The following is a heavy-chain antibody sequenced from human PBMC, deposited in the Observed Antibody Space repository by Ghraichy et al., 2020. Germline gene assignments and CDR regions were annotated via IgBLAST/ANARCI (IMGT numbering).Heavy chain of an antibody. CDR3: AKDMGCSSTSCSYYYYYGMDV. CDR2: ISWNSGSI. Sequence: GGSLRLSCAASGFTFDDYAMHWVRQAPGKGLEWVSGISWNSGSIGYADSVKGRFTISRDNAKNSLYLQMNSLRAEDTALYYCAKDMGCSSTSCSYYYYYGMDVWGQGTTVTVSS. CDR1: GFTFDDYA. J-gene: IGHJ6*02. V-gene: IGHV3-9*01. D-gene: IGHD2-2*01.